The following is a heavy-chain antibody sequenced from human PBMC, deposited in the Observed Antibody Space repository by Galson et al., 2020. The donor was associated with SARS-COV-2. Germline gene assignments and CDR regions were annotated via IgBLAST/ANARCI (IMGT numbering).Heavy chain of an antibody. CDR3: ARDVHTAESSFDY. Sequence: SATLSLTCTVSGGSISSSSYYWGWIRQPPGKGLEWIGSIYYSGSTYYNPSLKSRVTISVDTSKNQFSLKLSSVTAADTAVYYCARDVHTAESSFDYWGQGTLVTVSS. J-gene: IGHJ4*02. CDR1: GGSISSSSYY. CDR2: IYYSGST. V-gene: IGHV4-39*07.